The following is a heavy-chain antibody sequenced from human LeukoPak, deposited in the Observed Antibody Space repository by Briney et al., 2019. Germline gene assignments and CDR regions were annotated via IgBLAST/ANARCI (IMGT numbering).Heavy chain of an antibody. Sequence: PSETLSLTCTDSGGSISSGGYYWSWIRQPPGKGLEWIGYIYHSGSTYYNPSLKSRVTISVDTSKNQFSLKLSSVTAADTAAYYCARVVFYGSGSYNTPVYYYYGMDVWGQGTTVTVSS. CDR3: ARVVFYGSGSYNTPVYYYYGMDV. CDR1: GGSISSGGYY. V-gene: IGHV4-30-2*01. CDR2: IYHSGST. J-gene: IGHJ6*02. D-gene: IGHD3-10*01.